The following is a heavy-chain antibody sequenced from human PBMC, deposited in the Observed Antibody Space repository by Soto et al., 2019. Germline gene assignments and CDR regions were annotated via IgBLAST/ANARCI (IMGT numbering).Heavy chain of an antibody. CDR2: MYPSGST. V-gene: IGHV4-30-2*01. CDR3: ASHYGWGSFCVPP. CDR1: SGSISTDGYS. J-gene: IGHJ5*02. Sequence: SETLSLTCAVSSGSISTDGYSWSWIRQPPGEGLEWIGYMYPSGSTYYDPSLKSRVTISVDRSKNQMSLKLKLTSVTAADTAVFYCASHYGWGSFCVPPWGHGPLVTVPS. D-gene: IGHD3-10*01.